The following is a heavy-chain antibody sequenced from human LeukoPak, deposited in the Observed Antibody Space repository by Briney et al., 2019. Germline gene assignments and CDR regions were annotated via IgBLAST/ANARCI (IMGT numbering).Heavy chain of an antibody. J-gene: IGHJ4*02. V-gene: IGHV3-23*01. CDR2: ISGSGGST. CDR1: GFTFNNYA. Sequence: GGSLRLSCAASGFTFNNYATNWVRQAPGKGLEWVSAISGSGGSTYYADSVKGRFTISRDNSKNTLYLQMNSLRAEDTAVYYCAKDGWEFTFDYWGQGTLVTVSS. CDR3: AKDGWEFTFDY. D-gene: IGHD1-26*01.